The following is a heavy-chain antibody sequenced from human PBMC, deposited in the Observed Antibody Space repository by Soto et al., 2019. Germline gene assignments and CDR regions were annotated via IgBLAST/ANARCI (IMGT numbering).Heavy chain of an antibody. D-gene: IGHD5-12*01. Sequence: VQLVESGGGLVQPGRSLRLSCAASGFTFDDYAMHWVRQAPGKGLEWVAVISYDGSNKYYADSVKGRFTISRDNSKNTLYLQMNSLRAEDTAVYYCAMDIVATSHFDYWGQGTLVTVSS. V-gene: IGHV3-30-3*01. J-gene: IGHJ4*02. CDR2: ISYDGSNK. CDR3: AMDIVATSHFDY. CDR1: GFTFDDYA.